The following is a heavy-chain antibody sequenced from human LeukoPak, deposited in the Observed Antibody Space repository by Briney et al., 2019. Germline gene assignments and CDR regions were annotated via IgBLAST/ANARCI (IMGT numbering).Heavy chain of an antibody. V-gene: IGHV1-8*01. CDR1: GYTFTSYD. CDR3: ARKGPANYYYYYMDV. Sequence: ASVKVSCKASGYTFTSYDINLVRQATGQGLEWMGWMNPNSGNTGYAQKFQGRVTMTRNTSISTAYMELSSLRSEDTAVYFCARKGPANYYYYYMDVWGKGTTVTVSS. J-gene: IGHJ6*03. D-gene: IGHD2-2*01. CDR2: MNPNSGNT.